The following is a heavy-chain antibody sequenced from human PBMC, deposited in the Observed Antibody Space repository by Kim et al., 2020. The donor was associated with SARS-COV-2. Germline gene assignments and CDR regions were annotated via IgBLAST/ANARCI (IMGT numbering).Heavy chain of an antibody. J-gene: IGHJ5*02. CDR1: GGTFSSYA. D-gene: IGHD3-16*01. CDR3: ARASGLDYGCNNWFDP. Sequence: SVKVSCKASGGTFSSYAISWVRQAPGQGLEWMGGIIPIFGTANYAQKFQGRVTITADESTSTAYMELSSLRSEDTAVYYCARASGLDYGCNNWFDPWGQGTLVTVSS. V-gene: IGHV1-69*13. CDR2: IIPIFGTA.